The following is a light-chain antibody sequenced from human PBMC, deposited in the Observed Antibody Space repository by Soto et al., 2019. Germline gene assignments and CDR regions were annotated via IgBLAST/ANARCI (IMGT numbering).Light chain of an antibody. V-gene: IGLV2-14*03. Sequence: QSVLTHPASVSGSPGQSITISCTGTSSDVGGNKYVSWYQHYPGKAPKLMICDVSNRPSGVSNRFSGSKSGNTASLTISGLQAEDEADYYCSAFTGTTYVFGNGTKVTVL. J-gene: IGLJ1*01. CDR3: SAFTGTTYV. CDR1: SSDVGGNKY. CDR2: DVS.